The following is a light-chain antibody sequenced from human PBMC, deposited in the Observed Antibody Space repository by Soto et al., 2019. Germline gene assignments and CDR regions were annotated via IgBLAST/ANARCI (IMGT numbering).Light chain of an antibody. Sequence: VMTQSPLSLPATLGQRASISCRSIQSLLYSDGNTYLNWFQKRPGQYPRSLIYKVSNRDSGVPDKFSGSGSGTDFELKISRVEAEDVGVYYCMQGTHLPITFGQGTRVEIK. CDR3: MQGTHLPIT. V-gene: IGKV2-30*01. CDR2: KVS. CDR1: QSLLYSDGNTY. J-gene: IGKJ5*01.